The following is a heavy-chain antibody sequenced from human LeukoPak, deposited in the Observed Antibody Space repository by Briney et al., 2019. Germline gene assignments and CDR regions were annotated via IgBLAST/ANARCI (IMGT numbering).Heavy chain of an antibody. CDR1: GYTFSSYG. D-gene: IGHD3-10*02. J-gene: IGHJ4*02. CDR2: ISAYNGNT. CDR3: ARDGRMFGRENWRALDY. V-gene: IGHV1-18*01. Sequence: ASVKVSCKASGYTFSSYGVSWVRQAPGQGLEWMGWISAYNGNTNYAQKLQGRVTMTRDTSTSTAYMELRSLRSDDTAVYYCARDGRMFGRENWRALDYWGQGTLVTVSS.